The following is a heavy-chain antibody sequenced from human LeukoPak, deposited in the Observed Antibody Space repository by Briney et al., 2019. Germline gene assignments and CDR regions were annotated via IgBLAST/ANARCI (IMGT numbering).Heavy chain of an antibody. V-gene: IGHV3-66*01. J-gene: IGHJ4*02. CDR1: GFTVSSNY. CDR3: ARLWFGELAFDY. CDR2: IYRGGNT. D-gene: IGHD3-10*01. Sequence: GGSLRLSCAVSGFTVSSNYMNWVRQAPGKGLEWVSVIYRGGNTYYADSVKGRFTISRDNSKNTLYLQMNSLRAEDTAVYYCARLWFGELAFDYWGQGTLVTVSS.